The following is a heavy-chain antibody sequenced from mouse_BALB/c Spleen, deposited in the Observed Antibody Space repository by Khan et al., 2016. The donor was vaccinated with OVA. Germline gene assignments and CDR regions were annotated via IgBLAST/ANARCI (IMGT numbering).Heavy chain of an antibody. J-gene: IGHJ2*01. CDR3: ARDRGGFDSYYCDY. Sequence: EVQLQESGPGLVKPSQTVSLTCTVTGISITTGNYRWSWIRQFPGNKLEWIGYLYYSGTTTYNPSLTSRTTITRDTSKNQFFLEMNSLTAEDTATYYCARDRGGFDSYYCDYWGQGTTLTVSS. CDR1: GISITTGNYR. V-gene: IGHV3-5*02. CDR2: LYYSGTT. D-gene: IGHD2-2*01.